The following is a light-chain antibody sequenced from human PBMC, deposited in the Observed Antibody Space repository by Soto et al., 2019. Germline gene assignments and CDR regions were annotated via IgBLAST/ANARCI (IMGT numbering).Light chain of an antibody. V-gene: IGLV2-11*01. CDR3: CSYAGSSYV. CDR1: SSDVGGYNY. Sequence: QSALTEPRSVSGSHGEPVTISCTETSSDVGGYNYVSWYQQHPGKAPKLMIYDVSKRPSGVPDRFSGSKSGNTASLTISGLQAEDEADYYCCSYAGSSYVFGTGTKVTVL. CDR2: DVS. J-gene: IGLJ1*01.